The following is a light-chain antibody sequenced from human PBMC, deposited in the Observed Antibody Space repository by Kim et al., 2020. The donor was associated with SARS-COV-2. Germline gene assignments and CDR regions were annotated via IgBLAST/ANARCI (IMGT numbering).Light chain of an antibody. V-gene: IGLV4-69*01. J-gene: IGLJ2*01. CDR2: LNSDGSH. CDR1: SGHSSYA. Sequence: QLVLTQSPSASASLGASVKLTCTLSSGHSSYAIAWHQQQPEKGPRYLMKLNSDGSHSKGDGIPDRFSGSSSGGERYLTISSLQSEDEADYYCQTWGTGIHRVFGGGTQLTVL. CDR3: QTWGTGIHRV.